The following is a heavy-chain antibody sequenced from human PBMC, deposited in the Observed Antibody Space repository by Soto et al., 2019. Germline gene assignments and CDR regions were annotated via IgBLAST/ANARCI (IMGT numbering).Heavy chain of an antibody. Sequence: PSETLSLTCAVYGGSFSGYYWSWIRQPPGRGLEWIGEINHSGSTNYNPSLKSRVTISVDTSKNQFSLKLSSVTAADTAVYYCARGGGYYVWGSYRYRRAFDIWGQGTMVTVSS. CDR3: ARGGGYYVWGSYRYRRAFDI. CDR2: INHSGST. J-gene: IGHJ3*02. V-gene: IGHV4-34*01. CDR1: GGSFSGYY. D-gene: IGHD3-16*02.